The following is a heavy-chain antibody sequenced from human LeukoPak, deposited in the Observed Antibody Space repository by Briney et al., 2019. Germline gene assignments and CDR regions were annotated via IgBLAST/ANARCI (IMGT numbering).Heavy chain of an antibody. Sequence: PSETLSLTCAVYGGSFSGYYWSWIRQPPGKGLEWIGEINHSGSTNYNPSLKSRVTISVDTSKNQFSLKLSSVTAADTAVYYCARGRGVRGVIRDYWGQGTLVTVSS. CDR3: ARGRGVRGVIRDY. D-gene: IGHD3-10*01. J-gene: IGHJ4*02. CDR1: GGSFSGYY. CDR2: INHSGST. V-gene: IGHV4-34*01.